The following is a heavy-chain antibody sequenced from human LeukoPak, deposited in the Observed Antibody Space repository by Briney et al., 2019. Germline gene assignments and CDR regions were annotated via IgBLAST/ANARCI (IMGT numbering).Heavy chain of an antibody. Sequence: PSETLSLTCTVSGGSISSSSYYWGWIRQPPGKGLEWIGSIYYSGSTYYNPSLKSRVTISGDTSKNQFSLKLSSVTAADTAVYYCARTYPDCDYWGQGTLVTVSS. J-gene: IGHJ4*02. V-gene: IGHV4-39*01. D-gene: IGHD2-21*02. CDR2: IYYSGST. CDR3: ARTYPDCDY. CDR1: GGSISSSSYY.